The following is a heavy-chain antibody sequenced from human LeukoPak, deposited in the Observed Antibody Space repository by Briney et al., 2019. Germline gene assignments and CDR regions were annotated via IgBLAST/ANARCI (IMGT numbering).Heavy chain of an antibody. CDR1: GYTFVNFG. J-gene: IGHJ4*02. Sequence: GASVRVSCKASGYTFVNFGLIWVRQAPGQGLEWMGWISPENGDTNYAQNFQDRVTMTTDTSTNTAYMELRSLTSDDTAVYYCARDSSRLDWGQGTLVTVSS. V-gene: IGHV1-18*01. D-gene: IGHD6-19*01. CDR3: ARDSSRLD. CDR2: ISPENGDT.